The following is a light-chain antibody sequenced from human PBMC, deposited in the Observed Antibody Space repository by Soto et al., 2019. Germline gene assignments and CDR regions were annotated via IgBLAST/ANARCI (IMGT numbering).Light chain of an antibody. Sequence: DIPMTQSPSSLSASVGDSVTITCRASQSISSYLNWYQQNPGKVPKLLIYAASSLQSGVPSRFSGSGSATDFTLTISSLQPEDFATYYCQQSYSAPHTFGQGTKLEIK. CDR3: QQSYSAPHT. CDR1: QSISSY. J-gene: IGKJ2*01. CDR2: AAS. V-gene: IGKV1-39*01.